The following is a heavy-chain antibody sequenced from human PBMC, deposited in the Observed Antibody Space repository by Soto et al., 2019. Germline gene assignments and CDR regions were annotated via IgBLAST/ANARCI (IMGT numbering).Heavy chain of an antibody. Sequence: QVQLQESGPGLVRPSQTLSLTCTVSGDSINSVDHCWSWIRQPPGKGLEWMGYIYHSGSTHYNPSLNSRLTISIDSSTNRFSLNLTSVTAADTAVYFCARLRWETENNWFDPWGQGALVTVSS. V-gene: IGHV4-30-4*01. D-gene: IGHD1-26*01. CDR1: GDSINSVDHC. CDR2: IYHSGST. J-gene: IGHJ5*02. CDR3: ARLRWETENNWFDP.